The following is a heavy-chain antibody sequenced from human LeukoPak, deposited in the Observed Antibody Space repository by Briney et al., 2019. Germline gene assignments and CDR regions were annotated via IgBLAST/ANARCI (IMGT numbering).Heavy chain of an antibody. J-gene: IGHJ4*02. CDR2: ISSSSSTI. V-gene: IGHV3-48*01. D-gene: IGHD5-12*01. Sequence: PGGSLRLSCAASGFTFSSYSMNWARQAPGKGLEWVSYISSSSSTIYYADSVKGRFTISRDNAKNSLYLQMNSLRAEDTAVYYCARGYDRDYWGQGTLVTVSS. CDR3: ARGYDRDY. CDR1: GFTFSSYS.